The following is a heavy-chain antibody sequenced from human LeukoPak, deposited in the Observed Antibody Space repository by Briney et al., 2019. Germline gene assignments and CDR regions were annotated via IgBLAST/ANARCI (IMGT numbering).Heavy chain of an antibody. CDR2: INHSGST. CDR1: GGSFSGYY. CDR3: AGGYYGDYVLYY. J-gene: IGHJ4*02. V-gene: IGHV4-34*01. Sequence: SETLSLTCAVYGGSFSGYYWSWIRQPPGKGLEWIGEINHSGSTNYNPSLKSRVTISVGTSKNQFSLKLSSVTAADTAVYYCAGGYYGDYVLYYWGQGTLVTVSS. D-gene: IGHD4-17*01.